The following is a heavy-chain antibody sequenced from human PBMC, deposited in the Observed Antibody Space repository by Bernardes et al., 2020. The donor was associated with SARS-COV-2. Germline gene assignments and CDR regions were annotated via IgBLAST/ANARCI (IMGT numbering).Heavy chain of an antibody. CDR3: ARAQYSWAHAFDI. V-gene: IGHV3-66*01. CDR1: GFTVSSNY. D-gene: IGHD5-18*01. Sequence: GGSLRLSCAASGFTVSSNYMSWVRQAPGNGLEWVSLIYSGGSTYYADSVKGRFTISRDNSKNTLYLQMNSLRAEDTAVYYCARAQYSWAHAFDIWGQGTMVTVSS. J-gene: IGHJ3*02. CDR2: IYSGGST.